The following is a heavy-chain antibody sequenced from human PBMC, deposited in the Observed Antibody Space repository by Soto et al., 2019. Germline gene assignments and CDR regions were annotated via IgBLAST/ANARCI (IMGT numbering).Heavy chain of an antibody. CDR2: IYYSGST. J-gene: IGHJ5*02. CDR3: ARGVRFLEWLSIWYWFDP. V-gene: IGHV4-59*01. D-gene: IGHD3-3*01. CDR1: GGSISSYY. Sequence: PSETLSLTCTVSGGSISSYYWSWIRQPPGKGLEWIGYIYYSGSTNYNPSLKSRVTISVDTSKNQFSLKLSSVTAADTAVYYCARGVRFLEWLSIWYWFDPWGQGTLVTVSS.